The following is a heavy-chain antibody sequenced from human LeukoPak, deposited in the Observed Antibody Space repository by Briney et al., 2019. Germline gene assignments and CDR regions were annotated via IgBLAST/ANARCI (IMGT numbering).Heavy chain of an antibody. V-gene: IGHV3-30-3*01. J-gene: IGHJ4*02. CDR1: GFTFSNYA. CDR3: ARAPDSSGYYYYFDY. D-gene: IGHD3-22*01. CDR2: ISYDGSNK. Sequence: PGGSLRLSCAASGFTFSNYAMNWVRQAPGKGLEWVAVISYDGSNKYYADSVKGRFTISRDNSKNTLYLQMNSLRAEDTAVYYCARAPDSSGYYYYFDYWGQGALVTVSS.